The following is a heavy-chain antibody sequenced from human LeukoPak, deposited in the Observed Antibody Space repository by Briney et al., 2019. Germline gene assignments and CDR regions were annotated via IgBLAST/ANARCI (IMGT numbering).Heavy chain of an antibody. CDR1: GFTFDDYA. D-gene: IGHD6-13*01. V-gene: IGHV3-43D*03. CDR3: AKDIGSGSIAAAGTRFDY. Sequence: GGSLRLSCAASGFTFDDYAMHWVRQAPGKGLEWVSLISWDGGSTYYADFVKGRFTISRDNSKNSLYLQMNSLRAEDTALYYCAKDIGSGSIAAAGTRFDYWGQGTLVTVSS. CDR2: ISWDGGST. J-gene: IGHJ4*02.